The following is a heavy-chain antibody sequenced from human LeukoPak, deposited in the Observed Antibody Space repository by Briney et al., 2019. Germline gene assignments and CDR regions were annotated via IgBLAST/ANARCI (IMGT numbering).Heavy chain of an antibody. Sequence: GGSLRLSCAASGFTFTNYAMSWVRQAPGKGLEWVSGISDVEKIPYYSDSVKGRFTISRDNSKKTVYLQMNNLRAEDTAVYFCARHDSYVPYWGQGIPVTVSS. J-gene: IGHJ4*02. CDR1: GFTFTNYA. CDR2: ISDVEKIP. D-gene: IGHD3-16*01. CDR3: ARHDSYVPY. V-gene: IGHV3-23*01.